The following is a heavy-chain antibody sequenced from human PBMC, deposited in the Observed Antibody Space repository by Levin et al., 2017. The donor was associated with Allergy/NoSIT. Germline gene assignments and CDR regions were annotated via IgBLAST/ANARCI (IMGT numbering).Heavy chain of an antibody. J-gene: IGHJ4*02. CDR2: IYYSGNT. Sequence: SETLSLTCTVSGGSINRTSYYWSWLRQPPGTGLEWIGNIYYSGNTYNSPSLKSRVTMSIDTSRNQFSLNLNSVTAADTAVYYCARESRLFGSGTNMIDYWGQGTLVTVSS. D-gene: IGHD3-10*01. V-gene: IGHV4-39*07. CDR1: GGSINRTSYY. CDR3: ARESRLFGSGTNMIDY.